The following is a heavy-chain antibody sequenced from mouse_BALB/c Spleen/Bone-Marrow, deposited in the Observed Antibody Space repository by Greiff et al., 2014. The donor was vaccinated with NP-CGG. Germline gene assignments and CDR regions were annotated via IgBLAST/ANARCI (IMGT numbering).Heavy chain of an antibody. J-gene: IGHJ1*01. V-gene: IGHV7-3*02. Sequence: EVHLVESGGGLVQPGGSLRLSCATSGFTFTDYYMSWVRQPPGKALEWLVFIRNKANGYTTEYSASVKGRFTISRDNSQSILYLQMNTLRAEDSATYYCAREGVYYGNPYWYFDVWGAGTTVTVSS. CDR2: IRNKANGYTT. D-gene: IGHD2-1*01. CDR3: AREGVYYGNPYWYFDV. CDR1: GFTFTDYY.